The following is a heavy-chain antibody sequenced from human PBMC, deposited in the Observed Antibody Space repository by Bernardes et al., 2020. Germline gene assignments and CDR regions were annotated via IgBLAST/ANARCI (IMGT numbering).Heavy chain of an antibody. J-gene: IGHJ6*03. CDR2: IGTAGDS. V-gene: IGHV3-13*01. Sequence: GGSLRLSCAASGFTFSSYDMHWVRQPTGKGLEWVSAIGTAGDSYYPGSVKGRFTISRENAKNSLYLQMNSLRVGDTAVYYCARVRGSSYGYDYYMDVWGKGTTVTVSS. D-gene: IGHD6-6*01. CDR3: ARVRGSSYGYDYYMDV. CDR1: GFTFSSYD.